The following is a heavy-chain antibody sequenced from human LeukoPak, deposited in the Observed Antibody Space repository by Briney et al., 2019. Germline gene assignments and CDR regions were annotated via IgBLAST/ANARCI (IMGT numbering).Heavy chain of an antibody. Sequence: GGSLRLSCAASGFTFSSYWMHWVRQAPGKGLEWVSGISWNSGSIGYADSVKGRFTISRDNAKNSLYLQMNSLRAEDTALYYCAKGATYYYDSSGYSYWGQGTLVTVSS. CDR1: GFTFSSYW. D-gene: IGHD3-22*01. J-gene: IGHJ4*02. V-gene: IGHV3-9*01. CDR3: AKGATYYYDSSGYSY. CDR2: ISWNSGSI.